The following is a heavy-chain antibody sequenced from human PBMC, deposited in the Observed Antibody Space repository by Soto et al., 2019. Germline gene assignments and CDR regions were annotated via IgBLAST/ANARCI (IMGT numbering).Heavy chain of an antibody. J-gene: IGHJ4*02. Sequence: PGESLKISCKGSGYSFFSHWIGWVRQMPGKGLEWVGIIYPADSETRYSPSFQGQVTISVDKSINTAYLQWGSLKASDTAMYYCARRPWLSGYYDYWGQGTLVTVSS. D-gene: IGHD3-22*01. CDR3: ARRPWLSGYYDY. CDR2: IYPADSET. V-gene: IGHV5-51*01. CDR1: GYSFFSHW.